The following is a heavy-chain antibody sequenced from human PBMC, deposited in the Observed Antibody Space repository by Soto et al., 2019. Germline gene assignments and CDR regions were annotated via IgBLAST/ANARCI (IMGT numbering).Heavy chain of an antibody. CDR1: GFPFSSYW. J-gene: IGHJ4*02. V-gene: IGHV3-74*01. D-gene: IGHD3-22*01. CDR3: ARDPHYFYDSTGYYDY. Sequence: GGSLRLSCAASGFPFSSYWVHWVRQTPGKGLVWVSRINSDGSSTSYADSVKGRFTISRDNAKNTLYLQMNSLRAEDTAVYYCARDPHYFYDSTGYYDYWGQGTLVTVSS. CDR2: INSDGSST.